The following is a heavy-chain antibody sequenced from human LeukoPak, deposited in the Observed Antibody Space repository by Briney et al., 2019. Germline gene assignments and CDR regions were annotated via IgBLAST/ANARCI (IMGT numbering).Heavy chain of an antibody. CDR1: GFTFSIYA. J-gene: IGHJ6*02. Sequence: GGSLRLSCAASGFTFSIYAIHWVRQAPGKGLEWVAVISYDGSNKYYADSVKGRFTISRDNSKNTLYLQMNSLRAEDTAVYYCARDRSEYYYYAMDVWGQGTTVTVSS. D-gene: IGHD2/OR15-2a*01. CDR2: ISYDGSNK. CDR3: ARDRSEYYYYAMDV. V-gene: IGHV3-30-3*01.